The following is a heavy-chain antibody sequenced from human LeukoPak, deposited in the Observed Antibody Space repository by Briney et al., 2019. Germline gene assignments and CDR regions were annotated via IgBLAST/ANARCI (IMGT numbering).Heavy chain of an antibody. J-gene: IGHJ4*01. Sequence: EGSLRLSCAASGFTFSSYEMNWVRQAPGKRLVWVSYISSSGSTIFYADSVKRGFTISRDNAKHSLYLQMNTLRPEDTAVHDCEREDKAMEYYGWGHRTPVTAS. CDR3: EREDKAMEYYG. D-gene: IGHD5-18*01. CDR2: ISSSGSTI. V-gene: IGHV3-48*03. CDR1: GFTFSSYE.